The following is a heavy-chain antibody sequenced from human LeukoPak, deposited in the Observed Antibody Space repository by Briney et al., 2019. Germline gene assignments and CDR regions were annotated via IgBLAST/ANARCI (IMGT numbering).Heavy chain of an antibody. CDR3: ARAPGWNYGSTGYSDY. D-gene: IGHD3-22*01. CDR2: ISSRSSDK. V-gene: IGHV3-21*01. CDR1: GFTFSSYN. J-gene: IGHJ4*02. Sequence: PGGSLRLSCAASGFTFSSYNMNWVRQAPGKGLEWVSCISSRSSDKYYADSVKGRFTISRDNAMNSLYLQMNSLRAEDTAVYYCARAPGWNYGSTGYSDYWGQGILVTVSS.